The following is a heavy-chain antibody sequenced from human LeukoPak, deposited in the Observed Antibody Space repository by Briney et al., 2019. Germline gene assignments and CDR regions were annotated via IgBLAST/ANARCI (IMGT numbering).Heavy chain of an antibody. D-gene: IGHD5-24*01. Sequence: GGSLRLSCVASGFTSGHIFTDYWMTWVRQVPGKGLEWVANINQDGSQTYYLDSVKARFTISRDNSKNTLYLQMNSLRAEDTAVYCCAKKMATISPDDAFDIWGQGTVVSVSA. CDR3: AKKMATISPDDAFDI. CDR1: GFTSGHIFTDYW. CDR2: INQDGSQT. V-gene: IGHV3-7*03. J-gene: IGHJ3*02.